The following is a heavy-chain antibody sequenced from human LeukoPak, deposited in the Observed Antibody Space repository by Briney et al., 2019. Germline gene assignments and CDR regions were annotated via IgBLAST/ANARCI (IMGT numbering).Heavy chain of an antibody. D-gene: IGHD6-19*01. J-gene: IGHJ4*02. Sequence: SETLSLTCTVSGGSISSCTYSWGWIRQPPGKGLEWIGEIYHSGSTNYNPSLKSRVTISVDKSKNQFSLKLSSVTAADTAVYYCAREVAVAAIGYWGQGTLVTVSS. CDR2: IYHSGST. CDR1: GGSISSCTYS. CDR3: AREVAVAAIGY. V-gene: IGHV4-39*07.